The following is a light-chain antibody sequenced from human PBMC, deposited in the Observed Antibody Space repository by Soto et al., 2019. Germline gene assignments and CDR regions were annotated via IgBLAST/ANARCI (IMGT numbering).Light chain of an antibody. CDR2: DVS. J-gene: IGLJ2*01. CDR3: SSYTSSSTLE. V-gene: IGLV2-14*01. Sequence: QSALTQPASVSGSPGQSITISCTGISSDVGGYNYVSWYQQHPGKAPKLMIYDVSNRPSGVSNRFSGSKSGNTASLTISGLQAEDEADYYCSSYTSSSTLEFGGGTKVTVL. CDR1: SSDVGGYNY.